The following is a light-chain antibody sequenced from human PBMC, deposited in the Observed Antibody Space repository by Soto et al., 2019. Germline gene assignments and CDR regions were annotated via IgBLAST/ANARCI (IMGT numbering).Light chain of an antibody. J-gene: IGKJ4*01. CDR3: QQYNSYSP. V-gene: IGKV1D-16*01. CDR1: QGINNW. CDR2: AAS. Sequence: DIQMTQSPSSVSASEGDRVTITCRASQGINNWLAWYQQKPGKAPKLLIYAASSLQSGVPSRFSGSGSGTDFTLTISSLQPDDFANYYCQQYNSYSPFGGGTKVDIK.